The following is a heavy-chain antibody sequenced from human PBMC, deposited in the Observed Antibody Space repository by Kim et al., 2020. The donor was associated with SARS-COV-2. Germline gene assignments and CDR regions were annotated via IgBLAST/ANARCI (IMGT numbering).Heavy chain of an antibody. Sequence: SETLSLTCTVSGTSITSYFWSWVRQPPGKDLEWIAALFHGGAVTYSPFHRGRAVVSLDSSENAFSLTLQSATAADTATYFCVRHLDVAETYYVFDSWGQGAQVTVSS. CDR2: LFHGGAV. CDR1: GTSITSYF. V-gene: IGHV4-59*08. CDR3: VRHLDVAETYYVFDS. D-gene: IGHD3-10*01. J-gene: IGHJ5*01.